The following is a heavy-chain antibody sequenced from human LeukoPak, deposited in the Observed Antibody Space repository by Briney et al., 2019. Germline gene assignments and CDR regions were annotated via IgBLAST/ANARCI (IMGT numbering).Heavy chain of an antibody. V-gene: IGHV4-38-2*01. CDR2: IHHSGST. CDR3: AGYSGSFSDY. D-gene: IGHD1-26*01. CDR1: GYSISSDYH. J-gene: IGHJ4*02. Sequence: PSETLSLTCAVSGYSISSDYHWGWIRQPPGKGLEWTGTIHHSGSTYYNPSLKSRVTISLDTSKNQFSLKLSSVTAADTAVFYCAGYSGSFSDYWGQGTLLTVSS.